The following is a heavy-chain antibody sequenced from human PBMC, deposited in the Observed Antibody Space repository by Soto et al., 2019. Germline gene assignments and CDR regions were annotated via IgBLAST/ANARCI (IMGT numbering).Heavy chain of an antibody. CDR3: ATVSRASFDY. CDR1: GFTFSNAW. V-gene: IGHV3-15*01. J-gene: IGHJ4*02. CDR2: IQSKTDRGTT. Sequence: GGSLRLSCAASGFTFSNAWMSWVRQAPGKWLEWDGRIQSKTDRGTTDYAAPETRRFTISRDDSKNTLYLQMNSLKSEDTAVYACATVSRASFDYWGQGTLVTVSS.